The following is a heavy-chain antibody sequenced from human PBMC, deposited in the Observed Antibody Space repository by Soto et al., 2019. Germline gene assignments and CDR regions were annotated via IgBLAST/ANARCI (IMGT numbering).Heavy chain of an antibody. D-gene: IGHD3-22*01. V-gene: IGHV3-15*07. CDR2: IKSKTDGGTT. CDR1: SVSNAW. CDR3: TTDSGQEDSSGYYYDY. Sequence: SVSNAWMNWVRQAPGKGLEWVGRIKSKTDGGTTDYAAPVKGRFTISRDDSKKTPYLQMNSLNTEDTAVYSCTTDSGQEDSSGYYYDYWGQGTLVTVSS. J-gene: IGHJ4*02.